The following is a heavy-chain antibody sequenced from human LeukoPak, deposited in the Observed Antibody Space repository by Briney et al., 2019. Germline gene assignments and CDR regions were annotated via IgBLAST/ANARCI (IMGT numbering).Heavy chain of an antibody. CDR2: IYHSGST. Sequence: SETLSLTCTVSGGSISSYYWSWIRQPPGKGLEWIGSIYHSGSTYYNPSLKSRVTISVDTSKTQFSLKLSSVTAADTAVYYCARGPSKFYYDSRDSSVYFDYWGQGTLVTVSS. J-gene: IGHJ4*02. D-gene: IGHD3-22*01. CDR3: ARGPSKFYYDSRDSSVYFDY. CDR1: GGSISSYY. V-gene: IGHV4-38-2*02.